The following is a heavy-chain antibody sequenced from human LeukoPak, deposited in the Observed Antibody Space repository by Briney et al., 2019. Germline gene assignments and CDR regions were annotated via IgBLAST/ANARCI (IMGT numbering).Heavy chain of an antibody. CDR3: ARVSRIAARTRYYYYMDV. CDR2: IYTSGST. V-gene: IGHV4-61*02. J-gene: IGHJ6*03. CDR1: GGSISSGSYY. D-gene: IGHD6-13*01. Sequence: SETLSLTCTVSGGSISSGSYYWSWIRQPAGKGLEWIGRIYTSGSTNYNPSLKSRVTMSVDTSKNQFSLKLSSVTAADTAVYYCARVSRIAARTRYYYYMDVWGKGTTVTISS.